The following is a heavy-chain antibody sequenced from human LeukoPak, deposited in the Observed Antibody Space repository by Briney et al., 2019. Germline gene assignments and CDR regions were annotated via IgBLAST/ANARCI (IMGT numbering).Heavy chain of an antibody. CDR2: IYNDGTNK. CDR3: ARGAETATLPDY. V-gene: IGHV3-33*01. CDR1: GFTFSNYG. Sequence: GGSLRLSCEASGFTFSNYGMNWVRQAPGKGLEWVAAIYNDGTNKYYADSVKGRFTISRDNSKNTLFLQMNSLRADDTAVYYCARGAETATLPDYWGQGTLVTVSS. D-gene: IGHD5-24*01. J-gene: IGHJ4*02.